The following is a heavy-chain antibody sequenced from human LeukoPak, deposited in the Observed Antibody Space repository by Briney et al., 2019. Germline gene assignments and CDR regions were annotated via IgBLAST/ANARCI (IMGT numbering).Heavy chain of an antibody. CDR1: GYTFTAHY. Sequence: ASVKVSCKASGYTFTAHYMHWVRQAPGQGLEWMGWIYPNTGGTNYAQKFQGRVTMTRDTSISTAYMELRSLRSDDTAVYYCARDAPGYYDSSGYYYWFDPWGQGTLVTVSS. V-gene: IGHV1-2*02. CDR2: IYPNTGGT. J-gene: IGHJ5*02. CDR3: ARDAPGYYDSSGYYYWFDP. D-gene: IGHD3-22*01.